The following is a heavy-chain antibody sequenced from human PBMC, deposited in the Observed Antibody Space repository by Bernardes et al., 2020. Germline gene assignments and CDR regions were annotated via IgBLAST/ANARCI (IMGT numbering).Heavy chain of an antibody. Sequence: ASVKVSCKASGYTFTSYDINWVRQATGQGLEWMGWMNPNSGNTGYAQKFQGRVTMTRNTSISTAYMELSSLRSEDTAVYYCAAYSSGWYAPFDYWGQGTLVTVSS. CDR1: GYTFTSYD. CDR2: MNPNSGNT. D-gene: IGHD6-19*01. V-gene: IGHV1-8*01. CDR3: AAYSSGWYAPFDY. J-gene: IGHJ4*02.